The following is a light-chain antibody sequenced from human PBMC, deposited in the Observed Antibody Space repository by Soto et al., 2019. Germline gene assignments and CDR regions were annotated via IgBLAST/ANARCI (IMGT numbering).Light chain of an antibody. CDR3: QEYGSSSWT. CDR2: ATS. Sequence: EIVLTQSPGTLSLSPGERTTISCRASQSVSSSYLAWYQQKPGQPPRLVMYATSSRATGIPARFSGSGSGTDFILTISRLEPEDFAVYYCQEYGSSSWTFGQGTKVDIK. J-gene: IGKJ1*01. V-gene: IGKV3-20*01. CDR1: QSVSSSY.